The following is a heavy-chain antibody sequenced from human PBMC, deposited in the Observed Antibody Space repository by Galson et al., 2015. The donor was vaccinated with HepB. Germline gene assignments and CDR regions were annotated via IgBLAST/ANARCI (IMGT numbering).Heavy chain of an antibody. CDR1: GFAFDSHA. CDR3: AKGYGLFDS. D-gene: IGHD5-18*01. V-gene: IGHV3-23*01. J-gene: IGHJ5*01. Sequence: SCAASGFAFDSHAMSWVRQAPGRGLEWISGITGKGDSTFYADSVKGRFTVSKVNSNNMLYLQINSLRAEDAGLYFCAKGYGLFDSWGQGILVTVSS. CDR2: ITGKGDST.